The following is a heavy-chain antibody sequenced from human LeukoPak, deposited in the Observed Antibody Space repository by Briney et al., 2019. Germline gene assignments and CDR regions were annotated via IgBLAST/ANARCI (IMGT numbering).Heavy chain of an antibody. D-gene: IGHD5/OR15-5a*01. CDR3: ARDPFYDRCFDY. V-gene: IGHV4-34*01. J-gene: IGHJ4*02. Sequence: SETLSLTCAVYGGSFSGYYWSWIRQPPGKGLEWIGEINHSGSTNYNPSLKSRVTISVDTSKNQFSLKLSSVTAADTAVYYCARDPFYDRCFDYWGQGTLVTVSS. CDR2: INHSGST. CDR1: GGSFSGYY.